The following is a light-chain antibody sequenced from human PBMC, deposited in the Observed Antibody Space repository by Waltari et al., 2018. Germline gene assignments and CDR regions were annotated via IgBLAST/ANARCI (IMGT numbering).Light chain of an antibody. V-gene: IGKV1-39*01. CDR3: QQNYRTPPT. CDR1: QSISDY. Sequence: DIQVIQSPSSPSASVGDRVTITCRASQSISDYLNWFQVKPGRAPNLLIYAATGLQSGVPSRFNGSGSGAHFTLTISRLRPEDSASYFCQQNYRTPPTFGQGTKVEI. CDR2: AAT. J-gene: IGKJ1*01.